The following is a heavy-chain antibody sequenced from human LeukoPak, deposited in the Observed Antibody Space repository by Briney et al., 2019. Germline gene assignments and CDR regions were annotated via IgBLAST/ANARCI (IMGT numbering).Heavy chain of an antibody. V-gene: IGHV3-21*01. CDR2: ISSSSSYI. CDR3: AREYGDYPSNYYGMDV. CDR1: GFTFSSYS. Sequence: GGSLRLSCAASGFTFSSYSMNWVRQAPGKGLEWVSSISSSSSYIYYADSVKGRFTISRDNAKNSLYLQTNSLRAEDTAVYYCAREYGDYPSNYYGMDVWDQGTTVTVSS. D-gene: IGHD4-17*01. J-gene: IGHJ6*02.